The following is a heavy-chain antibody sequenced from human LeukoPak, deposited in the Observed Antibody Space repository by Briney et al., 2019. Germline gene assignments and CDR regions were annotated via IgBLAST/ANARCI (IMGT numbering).Heavy chain of an antibody. D-gene: IGHD1-26*01. J-gene: IGHJ4*02. V-gene: IGHV3-74*01. Sequence: PGGSLRLSCAASGFTFSSYAMSWVRQAPGKGLEWVSRINSDGSSTSYADSVKGRFTISRDNAKNTLYLQMNSLRAEDTAVYYCARASIVGATKGVFDYWGQGTLVTVSS. CDR3: ARASIVGATKGVFDY. CDR1: GFTFSSYA. CDR2: INSDGSST.